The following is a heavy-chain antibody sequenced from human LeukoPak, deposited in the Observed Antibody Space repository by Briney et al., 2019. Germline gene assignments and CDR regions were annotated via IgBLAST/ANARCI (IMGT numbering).Heavy chain of an antibody. J-gene: IGHJ4*02. V-gene: IGHV3-23*01. CDR2: ISGSGGST. D-gene: IGHD6-19*01. CDR3: ARVGYSSGWPHFDY. Sequence: GSLRLSCAASGFTFSSYAMSWVRQAPGKGLEWVSAISGSGGSTYYADSVKGRFTISRDNAKNTLYLQMNSLRAEDTAVYYCARVGYSSGWPHFDYWGQGSLVTVSS. CDR1: GFTFSSYA.